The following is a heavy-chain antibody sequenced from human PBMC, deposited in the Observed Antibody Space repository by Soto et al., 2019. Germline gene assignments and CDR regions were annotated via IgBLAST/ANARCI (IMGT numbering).Heavy chain of an antibody. CDR3: AGDSWSINSCDAYYYNGMDV. D-gene: IGHD2-2*01. V-gene: IGHV3-21*01. CDR2: ISSSSSYI. J-gene: IGHJ6*02. Sequence: EVQLVESGGGLVKPGGSLRLSCAASGFTFSSYSMNWVRQAPGKGLAWVSSISSSSSYIYYADSVKGRLPISRDNTKKSLDLQLNSLSAQDTAVYYCAGDSWSINSCDAYYYNGMDVWGQGTTVTVSS. CDR1: GFTFSSYS.